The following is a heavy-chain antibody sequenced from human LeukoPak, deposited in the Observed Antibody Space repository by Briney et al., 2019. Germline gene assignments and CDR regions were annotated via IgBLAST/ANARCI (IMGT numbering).Heavy chain of an antibody. Sequence: SETLSLTCTVSGGSINNYYWSWVRQPPGAGLEWLAYIYYTGSTNYNPSLKTRLTISVDTSKNQFSLRLNSVTAADTAVYYCARTPYYDFWSGSHYYYGMDVWGQGTTVTVSS. D-gene: IGHD3-3*01. J-gene: IGHJ6*02. CDR2: IYYTGST. CDR3: ARTPYYDFWSGSHYYYGMDV. V-gene: IGHV4-59*08. CDR1: GGSINNYY.